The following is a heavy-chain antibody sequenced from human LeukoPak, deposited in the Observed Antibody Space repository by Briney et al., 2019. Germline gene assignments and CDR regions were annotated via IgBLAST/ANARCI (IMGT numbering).Heavy chain of an antibody. V-gene: IGHV4-4*09. CDR1: GGSFGGYY. J-gene: IGHJ4*02. Sequence: SETLSLTCTVSGGSFGGYYWSWVRQPPGKGLEWIGHIYTSGSTNYSPSLRSRVTISADTSKNQFSLKLSSVTAADTAVYYCARHSGYSGYDYFDFWGQGTLVTVSS. CDR3: ARHSGYSGYDYFDF. CDR2: IYTSGST. D-gene: IGHD5-12*01.